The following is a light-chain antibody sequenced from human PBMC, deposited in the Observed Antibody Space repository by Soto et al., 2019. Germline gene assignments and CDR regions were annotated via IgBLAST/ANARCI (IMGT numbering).Light chain of an antibody. Sequence: EIVMTQSPATLSLSPGERATLSCRASQSVNSRLAWYQQKPGQAPRLLIYDASNRATGIPARFSGSGSGTDFTLTISSLEPEDFAVYYCQQRSNWPPWTFGQGTKVDIK. CDR2: DAS. J-gene: IGKJ1*01. V-gene: IGKV3-11*01. CDR1: QSVNSR. CDR3: QQRSNWPPWT.